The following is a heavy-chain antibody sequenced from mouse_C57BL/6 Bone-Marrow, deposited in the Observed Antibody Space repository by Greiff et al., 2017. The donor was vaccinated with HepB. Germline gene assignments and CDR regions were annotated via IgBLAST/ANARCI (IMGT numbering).Heavy chain of an antibody. J-gene: IGHJ1*03. Sequence: QVQLQQPGAELVRPGSSVKLSCKASGYTFTSYWMHWVKQRPIQGLEWIGNIDPSDSETHYNQKFKDKATLTVDKSSSTAYMQLSSLTSEDSAVYYCARWKYYGRSYDWYFDVWGTGTTVTVSS. V-gene: IGHV1-52*01. CDR2: IDPSDSET. CDR3: ARWKYYGRSYDWYFDV. CDR1: GYTFTSYW. D-gene: IGHD1-1*01.